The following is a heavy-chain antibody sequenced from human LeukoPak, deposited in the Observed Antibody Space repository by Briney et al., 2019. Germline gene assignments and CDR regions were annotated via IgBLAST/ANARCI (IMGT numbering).Heavy chain of an antibody. J-gene: IGHJ5*02. V-gene: IGHV3-30-3*01. CDR2: ISYDGSNK. Sequence: GRSLRLSCAASGFTFSSYAMHWVRQAPGKGLEWVAVISYDGSNKYYADSVKGRFTISRDNSKNTLYLQMNSLRAEDTAVYYCARDQNNWFDPWGQGTLVTVCS. CDR1: GFTFSSYA. CDR3: ARDQNNWFDP.